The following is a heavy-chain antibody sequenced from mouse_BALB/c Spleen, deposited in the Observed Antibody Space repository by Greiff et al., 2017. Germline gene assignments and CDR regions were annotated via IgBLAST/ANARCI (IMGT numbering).Heavy chain of an antibody. V-gene: IGHV1-80*01. D-gene: IGHD1-1*01. CDR2: IYPGDGDT. J-gene: IGHJ2*01. Sequence: QVQLQQSGAELVRPGSSVKISCKASGYAFSSYWMNWVKQRPGQGLEWIGQIYPGDGDTNYNGKFKGKATLTADKSSSTAYMQLSSLTSEDSAVYFCARLGPYYGSSHGYFDYWGQGTTLTVSS. CDR3: ARLGPYYGSSHGYFDY. CDR1: GYAFSSYW.